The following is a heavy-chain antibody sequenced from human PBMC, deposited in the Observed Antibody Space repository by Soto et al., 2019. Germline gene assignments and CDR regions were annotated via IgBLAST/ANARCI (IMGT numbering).Heavy chain of an antibody. CDR3: ARRPYSSSSGSCYDY. D-gene: IGHD6-6*01. V-gene: IGHV1-18*04. CDR1: GYSFTTYD. J-gene: IGHJ4*02. Sequence: ASVKVSCKASGYSFTTYDISWLRQAPGQGLEWMGRISPYNGNTNYAQNFQGHVTISADKSISTAYLQWSSLKASDTAMYYCARRPYSSSSGSCYDYWGQGTLVTVSS. CDR2: ISPYNGNT.